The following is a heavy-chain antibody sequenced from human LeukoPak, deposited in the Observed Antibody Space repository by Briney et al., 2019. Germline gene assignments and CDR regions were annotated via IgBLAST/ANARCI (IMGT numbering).Heavy chain of an antibody. CDR2: IYSGGST. Sequence: GGSLRLSCAASGFTVSSNYMSWVRQAPGKGLEWVSVIYSGGSTYYADSVKGRFTISRDNSKNTLYLQMNSLRAEDTAVYYCATDPTFIVPTGGWGQGTLVTVSA. CDR1: GFTVSSNY. V-gene: IGHV3-66*01. D-gene: IGHD5-12*01. J-gene: IGHJ4*02. CDR3: ATDPTFIVPTGG.